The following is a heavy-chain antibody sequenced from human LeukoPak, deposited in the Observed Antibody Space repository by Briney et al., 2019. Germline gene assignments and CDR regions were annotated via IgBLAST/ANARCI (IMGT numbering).Heavy chain of an antibody. V-gene: IGHV4-30-4*01. Sequence: SQTLSLTCTVFGGSISSGDYYRSWIRQPPGKGLEWIGYIYYSGSTYYNPSLKSRVTISVDTSKNQFSLKLSSVTAADTAVYYCAREPGSGSGVMDVWGQGTTVTVSS. J-gene: IGHJ6*02. D-gene: IGHD3-10*01. CDR3: AREPGSGSGVMDV. CDR2: IYYSGST. CDR1: GGSISSGDYY.